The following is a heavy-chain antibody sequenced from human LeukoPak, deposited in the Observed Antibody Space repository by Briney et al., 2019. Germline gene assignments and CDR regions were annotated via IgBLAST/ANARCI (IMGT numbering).Heavy chain of an antibody. D-gene: IGHD3-10*01. CDR1: GFTVSSNY. CDR2: IYSGGST. Sequence: GSLRLSCAASGFTVSSNYMSWVRQAPGKGLEWVSVIYSGGSTYYADSVKGRFTISRDNSKNTLYLQMNSLRAEDTAVYYCARDLWFGEWVSGMDVWGQGTTVTVSS. J-gene: IGHJ6*02. V-gene: IGHV3-66*01. CDR3: ARDLWFGEWVSGMDV.